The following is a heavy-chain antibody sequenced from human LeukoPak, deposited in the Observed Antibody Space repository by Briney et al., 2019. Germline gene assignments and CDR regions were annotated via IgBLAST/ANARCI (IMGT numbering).Heavy chain of an antibody. CDR1: GGSMSGYF. D-gene: IGHD6-13*01. J-gene: IGHJ1*01. CDR3: ARSITSSWYGDFQH. CDR2: IYYSGST. Sequence: SETLSLTCTVSGGSMSGYFWSWIRQPPGKGLEWIGYIYYSGSTNYNPSLKSRVTISVDTSKNQFSLKLSSVTAADTAVYYCARSITSSWYGDFQHWGQGTLVAVSS. V-gene: IGHV4-59*01.